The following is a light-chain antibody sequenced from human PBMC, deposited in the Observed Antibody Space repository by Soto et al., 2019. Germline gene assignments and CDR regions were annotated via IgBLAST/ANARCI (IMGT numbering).Light chain of an antibody. Sequence: EIVLTQSPGTLSFSPVERSTLSFSASQSLISSNFAWYQHKPGQAPRLLIYGVSNRATAIPDRFSGSGSGTDFTLTINRLEPEDFAVYYCQQYHNSPITFGQGTRLEIK. CDR2: GVS. J-gene: IGKJ5*01. CDR1: QSLISSN. CDR3: QQYHNSPIT. V-gene: IGKV3-20*01.